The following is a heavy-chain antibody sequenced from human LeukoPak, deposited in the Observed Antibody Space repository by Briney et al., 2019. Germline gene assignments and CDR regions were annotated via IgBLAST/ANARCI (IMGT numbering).Heavy chain of an antibody. V-gene: IGHV4-61*02. CDR3: ARDAGRHAFDI. J-gene: IGHJ3*02. CDR2: IYTSGST. Sequence: SETLSLTCTVSGGSISSGSYYWSWIRQPAGKGLEWIGRIYTSGSTNYNPSLKSRVTISVDTSKNQFSLKLSSVTAADTALYYCARDAGRHAFDIWGQGTMVTVSS. CDR1: GGSISSGSYY.